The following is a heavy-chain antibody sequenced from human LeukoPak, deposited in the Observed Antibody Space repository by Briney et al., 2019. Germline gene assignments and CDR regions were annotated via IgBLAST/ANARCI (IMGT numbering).Heavy chain of an antibody. D-gene: IGHD4-17*01. V-gene: IGHV1-18*04. CDR2: ISAYNGNT. CDR3: ARDKGYGDYGHYFDY. J-gene: IGHJ4*02. Sequence: GASVKVSCKASGYTFTDYYMHWVRQAPGQGLEWMGWISAYNGNTNYAQKLQGRVTMTTDTSTSTAYMELRSLRSDDTAVYYCARDKGYGDYGHYFDYWGQGTLVTVSS. CDR1: GYTFTDYY.